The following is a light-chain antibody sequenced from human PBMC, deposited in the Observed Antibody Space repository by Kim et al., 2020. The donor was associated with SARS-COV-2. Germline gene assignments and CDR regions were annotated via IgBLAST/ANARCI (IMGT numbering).Light chain of an antibody. CDR1: QTVLYSSNNKNY. CDR2: WAS. V-gene: IGKV4-1*01. Sequence: DIVMTQSPDSLVVSLGERATINCKSSQTVLYSSNNKNYLAWYQQKPGQPPKLLIYWASTRESGVPDRFSGSGSGTDFTLTISNLQAEDVAVYYCQQYYSIPQTFGQGTKLEI. J-gene: IGKJ2*01. CDR3: QQYYSIPQT.